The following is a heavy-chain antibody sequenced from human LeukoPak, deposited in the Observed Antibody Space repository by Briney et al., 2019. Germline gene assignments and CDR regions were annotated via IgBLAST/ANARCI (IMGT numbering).Heavy chain of an antibody. CDR2: INSDGSST. CDR1: GFTFSSYW. Sequence: QPGESLTLSCAASGFTFSSYWMHWVRQPPGKGLVWVSRINSDGSSTSHADSVKGRFTISRDNAKNTLYLQMNSLRAEDTAVYYCATPGSIAVAGAIDYWGEGTLVTVSS. V-gene: IGHV3-74*01. J-gene: IGHJ4*02. CDR3: ATPGSIAVAGAIDY. D-gene: IGHD6-19*01.